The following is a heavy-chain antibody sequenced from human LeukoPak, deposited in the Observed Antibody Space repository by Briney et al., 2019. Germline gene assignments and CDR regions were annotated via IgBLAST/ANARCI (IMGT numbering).Heavy chain of an antibody. V-gene: IGHV3-30*02. CDR1: GFTFTTCA. J-gene: IGHJ5*02. Sequence: GGSLRLSCAASGFTFTTCAMHWVGQAPGKGLEGVAFIRYDAYNKNYADSVKGRFTISRDNSKEMLYLQMNSLRPDDTAVYYCAKGDDYGANTRLPKYNWFDPWGQGTLVTVSS. CDR2: IRYDAYNK. D-gene: IGHD4-23*01. CDR3: AKGDDYGANTRLPKYNWFDP.